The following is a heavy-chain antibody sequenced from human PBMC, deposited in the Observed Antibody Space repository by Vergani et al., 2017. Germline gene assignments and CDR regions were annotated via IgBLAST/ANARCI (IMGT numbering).Heavy chain of an antibody. CDR3: ASDPSGYCSGGSCYSFYP. V-gene: IGHV3-23*01. Sequence: EVQLLESGGGLVQPGGSLRLSCAASGFTFSSYAMSWVRQAPGKGLEWVSAISGGGGSTYYADSVKGRFTISRDNSKNTLYLQMNSLRAEDTAVYYCASDPSGYCSGGSCYSFYPGGQGTLVTVSS. CDR1: GFTFSSYA. CDR2: ISGGGGST. D-gene: IGHD2-15*01. J-gene: IGHJ5*02.